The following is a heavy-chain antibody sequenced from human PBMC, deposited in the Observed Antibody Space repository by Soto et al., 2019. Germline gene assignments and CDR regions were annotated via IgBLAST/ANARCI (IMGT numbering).Heavy chain of an antibody. Sequence: PSETLSLTCTVSGGSISSSNYCWGWIRQPPGKGLEWIGTIYYSGTTYYNPSLKSRVTISVDMSKNQFSLKLSSVTAADTAVYHSVKYKTLLVDYWGRGPMVTVSS. CDR2: IYYSGTT. CDR1: GGSISSSNYC. J-gene: IGHJ4*02. V-gene: IGHV4-39*01. CDR3: VKYKTLLVDY. D-gene: IGHD3-10*01.